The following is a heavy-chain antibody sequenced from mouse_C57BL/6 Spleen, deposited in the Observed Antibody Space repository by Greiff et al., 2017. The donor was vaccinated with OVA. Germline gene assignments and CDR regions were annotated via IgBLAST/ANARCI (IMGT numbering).Heavy chain of an antibody. CDR3: ARLMTTVVEGY. J-gene: IGHJ2*01. Sequence: VQLQQPGAELVRPGTSVKLSCKASGYTFTSYWMHWVKQRPGQGLEWIGVIDPSDSYTNYNQKFKGKATLTVDTSSSTAYMQLSSLTSEDSAVYYCARLMTTVVEGYWGKGTTLTVAS. CDR2: IDPSDSYT. CDR1: GYTFTSYW. D-gene: IGHD1-1*01. V-gene: IGHV1-59*01.